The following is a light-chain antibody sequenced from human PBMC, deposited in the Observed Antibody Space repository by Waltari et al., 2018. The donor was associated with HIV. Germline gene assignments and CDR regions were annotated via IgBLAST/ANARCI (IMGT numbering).Light chain of an antibody. Sequence: QSVLTQPPSAFGIPGQRVTISCSGSTSNIGSNFVPWYQQLPGAAPTLLIYRSNQRPSGVPDRFSASKSGTSASLAISGLRSEDEATFYCASWDDNLHIVVFGGGTELTVL. CDR2: RSN. V-gene: IGLV1-47*01. CDR1: TSNIGSNF. CDR3: ASWDDNLHIVV. J-gene: IGLJ2*01.